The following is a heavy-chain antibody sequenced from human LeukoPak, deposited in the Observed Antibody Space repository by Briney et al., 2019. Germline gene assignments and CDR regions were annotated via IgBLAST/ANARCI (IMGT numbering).Heavy chain of an antibody. D-gene: IGHD3-22*01. V-gene: IGHV1-18*01. CDR2: ISTYTGNT. J-gene: IGHJ3*02. CDR3: ARVLVVSSDAFDI. CDR1: GYTFTSYA. Sequence: ASVKVSCKTSGYTFTSYAISWVRQAPGQGLECMGWISTYTGNTGYAQELQGRVTMTTDTSTSTAYMELRSLSSDDTAVYYCARVLVVSSDAFDIWGQGTMVTVSS.